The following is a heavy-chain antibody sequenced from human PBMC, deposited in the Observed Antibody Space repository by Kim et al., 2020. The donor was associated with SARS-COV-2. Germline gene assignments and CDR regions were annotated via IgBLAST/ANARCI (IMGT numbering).Heavy chain of an antibody. CDR1: GASISDYY. CDR2: IYVSGGT. CDR3: ASQSIGTTYTI. J-gene: IGHJ4*02. V-gene: IGHV4-4*07. D-gene: IGHD1-1*01. Sequence: SETLSLTCSVSGASISDYYYTWIRQPIGKGLEWVGRIYVSGGTKYDPSLKTRVTLSVDTSKSQLSLRLSSVTAADTAVYYCASQSIGTTYTIWGQGALVTVSS.